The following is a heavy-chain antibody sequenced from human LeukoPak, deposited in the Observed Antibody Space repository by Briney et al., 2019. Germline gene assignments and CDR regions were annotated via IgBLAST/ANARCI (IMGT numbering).Heavy chain of an antibody. D-gene: IGHD4-11*01. V-gene: IGHV3-53*01. J-gene: IGHJ4*02. CDR3: ASFNVRDSNYDDY. CDR2: IYSGGST. Sequence: GGSLRLSRAASGFTFSSYWMHWVRQAPGKGLEWVSVIYSGGSTYYADSVKGRFTISRDNSKNTLYLQMNSLRAEDTAVYYCASFNVRDSNYDDYWGQGTLVTVSS. CDR1: GFTFSSYW.